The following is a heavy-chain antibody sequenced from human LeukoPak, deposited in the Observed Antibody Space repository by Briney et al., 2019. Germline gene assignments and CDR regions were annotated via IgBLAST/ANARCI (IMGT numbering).Heavy chain of an antibody. Sequence: GESLKISCKGSGYSFTSYWIGWVRQMPGKGLEWMGIIYPGDSDTRYSPSFQGQVTIPADKSISTAYLQWSSLKASDTAMYYCARNRGYCSGGSCSYYFDYWGQGTLVTVSS. CDR2: IYPGDSDT. J-gene: IGHJ4*02. V-gene: IGHV5-51*01. D-gene: IGHD2-15*01. CDR1: GYSFTSYW. CDR3: ARNRGYCSGGSCSYYFDY.